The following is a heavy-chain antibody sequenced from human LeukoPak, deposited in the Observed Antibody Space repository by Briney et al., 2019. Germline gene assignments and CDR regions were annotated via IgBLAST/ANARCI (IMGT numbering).Heavy chain of an antibody. Sequence: GGSLRLSCAATGFTFSSHGIHWVRQAPGRGLEWVAVIWYDGTNKYYEDSVKGRFSISRDDSKNTVYLQMNSLKAEDTAVYYCTVPASGGNWFDPWGPGTLVTVSS. CDR3: TVPASGGNWFDP. CDR2: IWYDGTNK. J-gene: IGHJ5*02. V-gene: IGHV3-33*01. D-gene: IGHD2-2*01. CDR1: GFTFSSHG.